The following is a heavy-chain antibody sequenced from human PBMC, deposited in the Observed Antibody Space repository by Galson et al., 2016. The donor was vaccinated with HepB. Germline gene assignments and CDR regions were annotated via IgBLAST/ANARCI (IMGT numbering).Heavy chain of an antibody. J-gene: IGHJ4*02. CDR1: GGFITSSNYY. V-gene: IGHV4-39*01. CDR3: ARQRAAAGIDY. Sequence: ETLSLTCTVSGGFITSSNYYWGWIRQPPKKGLEWIGNIYYSGSTYYNPSLKSRVTMSVDTSQNQFSLRLNSVTAADTAVYYCARQRAAAGIDYWGQGTLVTVSS. CDR2: IYYSGST. D-gene: IGHD6-13*01.